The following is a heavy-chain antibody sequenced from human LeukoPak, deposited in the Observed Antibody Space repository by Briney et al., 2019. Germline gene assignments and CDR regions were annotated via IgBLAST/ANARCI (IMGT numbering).Heavy chain of an antibody. CDR3: ARDHPAAYYYGMDV. CDR1: GFTVSTNY. J-gene: IGHJ6*02. V-gene: IGHV3-66*01. CDR2: LYSGGGT. D-gene: IGHD2-2*01. Sequence: GGSLRLSCAASGFTVSTNYMSWVRQAPGKGLEWVSILYSGGGTYYADSVKGRFTISRDNSKNTLYLQMNSLRAEDTAVYYCARDHPAAYYYGMDVWGQGTTVTVSS.